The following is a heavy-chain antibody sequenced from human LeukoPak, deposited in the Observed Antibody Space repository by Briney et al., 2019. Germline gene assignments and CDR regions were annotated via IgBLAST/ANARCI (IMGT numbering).Heavy chain of an antibody. CDR3: ARGPLYSSSWYRVTRVRNWFDP. J-gene: IGHJ5*02. D-gene: IGHD6-13*01. CDR1: GYTFTSYG. Sequence: ASVKVSCKASGYTFTSYGISWVRQATGQGLEWMGWMNPNSGNTGYAQKFQGRVTITRNTSISTAYMELSSLRSEDTAVYYCARGPLYSSSWYRVTRVRNWFDPWGQGTLVTVSS. CDR2: MNPNSGNT. V-gene: IGHV1-8*03.